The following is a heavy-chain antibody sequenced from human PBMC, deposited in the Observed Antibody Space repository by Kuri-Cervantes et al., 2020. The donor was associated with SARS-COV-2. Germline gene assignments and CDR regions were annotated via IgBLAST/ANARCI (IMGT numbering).Heavy chain of an antibody. CDR1: GGTFSNYA. D-gene: IGHD2-2*01. Sequence: SVKVSCKASGGTFSNYAVTWVRQAPGQGLEWMGRIIPLFGTTIYAQKFRGRVTITADKSTNTAYMELSSLRSEDTAVYYCARPYCSSTTCYDGTFDSWGQGTLVTVSS. CDR2: IIPLFGTT. J-gene: IGHJ4*02. V-gene: IGHV1-69*06. CDR3: ARPYCSSTTCYDGTFDS.